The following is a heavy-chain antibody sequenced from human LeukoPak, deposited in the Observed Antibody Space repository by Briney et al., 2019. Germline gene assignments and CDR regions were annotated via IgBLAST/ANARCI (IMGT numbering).Heavy chain of an antibody. CDR1: GYTFISYG. Sequence: VASVKVSCKASGYTFISYGISWVRQAPGQGLEWMGWISAYNGNTNYVQKLQGRVTMTTDTSTSTAYMELRSLRSDDTAVYYCARESINIMGAIMAKNYYFDYWGQGTLVTVSS. CDR2: ISAYNGNT. CDR3: ARESINIMGAIMAKNYYFDY. V-gene: IGHV1-18*01. J-gene: IGHJ4*02. D-gene: IGHD1-26*01.